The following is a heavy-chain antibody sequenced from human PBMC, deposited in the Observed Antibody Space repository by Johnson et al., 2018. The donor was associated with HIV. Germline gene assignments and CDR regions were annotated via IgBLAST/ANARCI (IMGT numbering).Heavy chain of an antibody. Sequence: VQLVESGGGVVRPGGSLRLSCAASGFIFDDYGMSWVRQAPGKGLEWVSGINWNGGSTGYADSVKGRFTISRDNAKNSLYLQINSLRAEDTAVYYCARAIDQGYSSGWSSDVYDIWGQGTMVTVSA. D-gene: IGHD6-19*01. V-gene: IGHV3-20*04. CDR3: ARAIDQGYSSGWSSDVYDI. J-gene: IGHJ3*02. CDR1: GFIFDDYG. CDR2: INWNGGST.